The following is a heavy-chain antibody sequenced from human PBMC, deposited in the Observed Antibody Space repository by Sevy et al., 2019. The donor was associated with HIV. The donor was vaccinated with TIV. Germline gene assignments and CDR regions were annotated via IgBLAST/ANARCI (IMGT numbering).Heavy chain of an antibody. Sequence: ASVQVSCKASGYTFTGYYIHWVRQAPGQGLEWMGWINPNSGGTNYAQKFQGRVTMTRDTSISTAYMELRRLRSDDTAVYYYAREYGSRGLAAFDIWGQGTMVTVSS. V-gene: IGHV1-2*02. CDR3: AREYGSRGLAAFDI. CDR1: GYTFTGYY. D-gene: IGHD3-10*01. CDR2: INPNSGGT. J-gene: IGHJ3*02.